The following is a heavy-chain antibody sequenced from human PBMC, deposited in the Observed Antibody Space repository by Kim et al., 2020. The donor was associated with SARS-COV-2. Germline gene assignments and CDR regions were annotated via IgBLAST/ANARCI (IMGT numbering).Heavy chain of an antibody. D-gene: IGHD3-22*01. J-gene: IGHJ4*02. Sequence: ASVKVSCKASGYTFTSYAMNWVRQAPGQGLEWMGWINTNTGNPTYAQGFTGRFVFSLDTSVSTAYLQISSLKAEDTAVYYCARARPYYYDSSGPSPPYSFDYWGQGTLVTVSS. CDR2: INTNTGNP. V-gene: IGHV7-4-1*02. CDR1: GYTFTSYA. CDR3: ARARPYYYDSSGPSPPYSFDY.